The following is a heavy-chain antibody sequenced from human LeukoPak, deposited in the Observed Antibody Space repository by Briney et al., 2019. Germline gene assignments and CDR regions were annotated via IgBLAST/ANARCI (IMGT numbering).Heavy chain of an antibody. CDR1: GGSISSGDYY. CDR3: ARGGYSYGYAVGWFDP. Sequence: LSETLSLTCTVSGGSISSGDYYWSWIRQPPGKGLEWIGYIYYSGSTYYNPSLKSRVTISVDTSKNQFSLKLSSVTAADTAVYYCARGGYSYGYAVGWFDPWGQGTLVTVSS. V-gene: IGHV4-30-4*01. J-gene: IGHJ5*02. D-gene: IGHD5-18*01. CDR2: IYYSGST.